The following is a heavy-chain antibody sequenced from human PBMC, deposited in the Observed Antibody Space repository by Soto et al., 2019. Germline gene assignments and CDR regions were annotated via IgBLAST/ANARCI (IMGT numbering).Heavy chain of an antibody. CDR2: IIPIFGTA. J-gene: IGHJ3*02. CDR3: ARHYYDSSGYYYGIAYAFDI. V-gene: IGHV1-69*06. Sequence: ASVKVSCKASGGTFSSYAISWVRQAPGQGLEWMGGIIPIFGTANYAQKFQGRVTITADKSTSTAYMELSSLRSEDTAVYYCARHYYDSSGYYYGIAYAFDIWGQGTMVTVSS. CDR1: GGTFSSYA. D-gene: IGHD3-22*01.